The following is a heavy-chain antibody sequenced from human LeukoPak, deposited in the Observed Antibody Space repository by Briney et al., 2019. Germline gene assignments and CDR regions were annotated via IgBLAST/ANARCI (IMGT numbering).Heavy chain of an antibody. Sequence: GGSLRLSCAASGFTFTNAWMTWVRQAPGKGLEWVGRITSKTDGGTTDYAAPVKGRFTVSRDDSKNALYLQINSLRTEDTAVYYCATEIHFSGSYPSLNDYWGQGTLVTVSS. CDR3: ATEIHFSGSYPSLNDY. CDR1: GFTFTNAW. D-gene: IGHD3-10*01. CDR2: ITSKTDGGTT. J-gene: IGHJ4*02. V-gene: IGHV3-15*01.